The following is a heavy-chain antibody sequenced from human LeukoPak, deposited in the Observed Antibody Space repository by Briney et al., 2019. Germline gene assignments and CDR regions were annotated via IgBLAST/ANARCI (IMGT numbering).Heavy chain of an antibody. CDR1: GFALSSHW. V-gene: IGHV3-48*04. J-gene: IGHJ2*01. CDR2: ITSSDSTI. Sequence: GGSLRLSCAASGFALSSHWMTWVRQAPGKGLEWVSYITSSDSTIYYADSVKGRFTISRDNAKNSLYLQMHSLRAEDTAVYYCARGDFWSGYWYFDLWGRGTLVTVSS. CDR3: ARGDFWSGYWYFDL. D-gene: IGHD3-3*01.